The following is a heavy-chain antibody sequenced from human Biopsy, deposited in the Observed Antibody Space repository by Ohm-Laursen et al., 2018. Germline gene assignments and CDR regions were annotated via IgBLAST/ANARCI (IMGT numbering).Heavy chain of an antibody. CDR3: ARGLGGYDYWYFDL. V-gene: IGHV1-69*06. CDR2: IMSLYNTT. D-gene: IGHD5-12*01. Sequence: SSVKVSCKASGGMFNSYTINWLRQAPGQGLQWMGGIMSLYNTTNYAQKFWDRITVTADKSTNTVYTTLSSLTSEDTAVYFCARGLGGYDYWYFDLWGRGTLVIVPS. J-gene: IGHJ2*01. CDR1: GGMFNSYT.